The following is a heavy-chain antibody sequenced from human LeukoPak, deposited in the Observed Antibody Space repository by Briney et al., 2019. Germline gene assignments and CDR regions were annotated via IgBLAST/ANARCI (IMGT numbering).Heavy chain of an antibody. V-gene: IGHV4-59*01. J-gene: IGHJ4*02. D-gene: IGHD6-6*01. CDR2: IYYSGST. Sequence: SETLSLTCTVSGGSISSYYWSWIRQPPGKGLEWIGYIYYSGSTNYNPSLKSRVTISVDTSKNQFSLKLSSVTAADTAVYYCARITVSSSPRKYYFDYWGQGTLVTVSS. CDR3: ARITVSSSPRKYYFDY. CDR1: GGSISSYY.